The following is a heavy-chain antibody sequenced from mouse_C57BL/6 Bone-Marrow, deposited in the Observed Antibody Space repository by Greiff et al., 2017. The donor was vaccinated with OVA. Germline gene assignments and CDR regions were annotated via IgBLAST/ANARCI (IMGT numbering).Heavy chain of an antibody. V-gene: IGHV1-39*01. CDR2: INPNYGTT. J-gene: IGHJ2*01. CDR1: GYSFTDYN. CDR3: ARKGLITTVVAPYFDY. D-gene: IGHD1-1*01. Sequence: EVQVVESGPELVKPGASVKISCKASGYSFTDYNMNWVKQSNGKSLEWIGVINPNYGTTSYNQKFKGKATLTVDQSSSTAYMQLNSLTSEDSAVYYCARKGLITTVVAPYFDYWGQGTTLTVSS.